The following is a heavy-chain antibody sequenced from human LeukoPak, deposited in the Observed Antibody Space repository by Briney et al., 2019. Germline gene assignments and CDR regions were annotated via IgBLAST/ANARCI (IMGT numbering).Heavy chain of an antibody. D-gene: IGHD4-17*01. V-gene: IGHV1-69*01. CDR2: IIPIFGTA. J-gene: IGHJ6*04. CDR1: GGTFSSYA. Sequence: SVKVSCKASGGTFSSYAISWVRQAPGQGLEWMGGIIPIFGTANYAQKFQGRVTITADESTSTAYMELSSLGSEDTAVYYCARGPTVTTKPYYYYGMDVWGKGTTVTVSS. CDR3: ARGPTVTTKPYYYYGMDV.